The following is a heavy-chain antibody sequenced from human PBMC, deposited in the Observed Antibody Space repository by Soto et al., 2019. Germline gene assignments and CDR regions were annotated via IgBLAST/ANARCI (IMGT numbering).Heavy chain of an antibody. CDR1: GFTFSSYS. CDR3: ARRGRTYFDY. V-gene: IGHV3-48*02. J-gene: IGHJ4*02. D-gene: IGHD1-26*01. CDR2: ISSVATTAT. Sequence: VQLVESGGGLVQPGGSLRLSCAASGFTFSSYSMNWIRQAPGKGLEWVAYISSVATTATYFADSVKGRFTISRDNVKNALFLQMNSLRDEDTAVYYCARRGRTYFDYWGQGTVVTVSS.